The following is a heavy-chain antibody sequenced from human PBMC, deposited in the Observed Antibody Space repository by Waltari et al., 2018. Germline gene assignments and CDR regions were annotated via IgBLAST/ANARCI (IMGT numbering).Heavy chain of an antibody. V-gene: IGHV1-2*02. Sequence: QVQLVQSGAEVKKPGASVKVSCKASGYTFTGYYMHWVRQAPGQGLEWMGWINPNSGGTNYAQKFQGRVTMTRDTSISTAYMELSRLRSDDTAVYYCARGYSSTRYYYYYGMDVWGQGTTVTVSS. CDR3: ARGYSSTRYYYYYGMDV. D-gene: IGHD6-13*01. CDR1: GYTFTGYY. CDR2: INPNSGGT. J-gene: IGHJ6*02.